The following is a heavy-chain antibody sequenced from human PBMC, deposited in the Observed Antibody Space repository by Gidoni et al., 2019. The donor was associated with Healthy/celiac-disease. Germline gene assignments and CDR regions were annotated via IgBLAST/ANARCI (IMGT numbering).Heavy chain of an antibody. D-gene: IGHD6-19*01. CDR2: ISYDGSNK. V-gene: IGHV3-30*03. CDR3: CGASGWYMVGFDP. Sequence: QVQLVESGGGVVQPGRSLRLSCAASGFTFSSYGMHWVRQAPGKGLEWVAVISYDGSNKYYADSVKGRFTISRDNSKNTLYLQMNSLRAEDTAVYYCCGASGWYMVGFDPWGQGTLVTVSS. CDR1: GFTFSSYG. J-gene: IGHJ5*02.